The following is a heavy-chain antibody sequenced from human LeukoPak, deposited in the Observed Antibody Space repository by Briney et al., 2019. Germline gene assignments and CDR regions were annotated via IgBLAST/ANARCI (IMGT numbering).Heavy chain of an antibody. V-gene: IGHV4-34*01. CDR2: IYYSGST. CDR1: GGSFSGYY. CDR3: ARAPPDYFDY. J-gene: IGHJ4*02. Sequence: PSETLSLTCAVYGGSFSGYYWSWIRQPPGKGLEWIGSIYYSGSTYYNPSLKSRVTISVDTSKNQFSLNLSSVTAADTAVYFCARAPPDYFDYWGQGTLVTVSS.